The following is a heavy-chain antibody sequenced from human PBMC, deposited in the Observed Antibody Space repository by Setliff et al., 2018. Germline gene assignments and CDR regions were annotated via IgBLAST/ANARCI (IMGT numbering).Heavy chain of an antibody. CDR2: ISPYSDYI. J-gene: IGHJ3*01. D-gene: IGHD6-25*01. CDR3: ARSPANGGHDAFDV. Sequence: GESLRLSCAASTFTLGTYSMHWVRQAPGKGLAWVSSISPYSDYIYYADSVKGRFTISRDNAKNSLYLQMNSLGAEDTAVYFCARSPANGGHDAFDVWGQGTMGTVSS. V-gene: IGHV3-21*06. CDR1: TFTLGTYS.